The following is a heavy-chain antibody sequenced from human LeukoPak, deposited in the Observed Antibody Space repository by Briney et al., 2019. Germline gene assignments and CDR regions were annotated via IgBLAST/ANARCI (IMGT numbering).Heavy chain of an antibody. D-gene: IGHD4-11*01. Sequence: GASVKVSCKTSGYTFTYYGINWVRQAPGQGLEWMGWISPYNYNTNYAQKFQGRVTLTTDTSTSTAYMELRSLRSEDTAVYYCARMTDYSDFDYWGQGTLITVSS. CDR3: ARMTDYSDFDY. CDR1: GYTFTYYG. J-gene: IGHJ4*02. CDR2: ISPYNYNT. V-gene: IGHV1-18*01.